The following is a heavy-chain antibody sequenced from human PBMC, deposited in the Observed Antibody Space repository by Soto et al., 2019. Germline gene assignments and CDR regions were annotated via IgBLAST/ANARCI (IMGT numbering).Heavy chain of an antibody. V-gene: IGHV3-21*06. CDR1: GFTFTRYS. CDR3: ARESEDLTSNFDY. CDR2: ISSTTNYI. J-gene: IGHJ4*02. Sequence: GGSLRLSCAASGFTFTRYSMNWVRHAPGKGLEWVSSISSTTNYIYYGDSMKGRFTISRDNAKISLYLEMNSLRAEDTAVYYCARESEDLTSNFDYWGQGTLVTVSS.